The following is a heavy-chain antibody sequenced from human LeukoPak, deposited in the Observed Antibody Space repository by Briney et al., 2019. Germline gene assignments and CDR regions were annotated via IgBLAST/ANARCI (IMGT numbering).Heavy chain of an antibody. CDR2: ISSSSSYI. J-gene: IGHJ6*02. D-gene: IGHD3-9*01. CDR1: GFTFSSYS. CDR3: ARGDYDILTGWGVGYYYYYGMDV. Sequence: PGGSLGLSCAASGFTFSSYSMNWVRQAPGKGLEWVSSISSSSSYIYYADSVKGRFTISRDNAKNSLYLQMNSLRAEDTAVYYCARGDYDILTGWGVGYYYYYGMDVWGQGTTVTVSS. V-gene: IGHV3-21*01.